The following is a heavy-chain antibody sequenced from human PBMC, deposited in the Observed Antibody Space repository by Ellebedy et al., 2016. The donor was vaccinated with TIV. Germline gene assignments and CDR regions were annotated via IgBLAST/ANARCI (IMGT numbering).Heavy chain of an antibody. V-gene: IGHV3-13*01. Sequence: GESLKISCAASGFTFSTYDLHWVRQATGNGLEWVSGVGSAGDTPYLGPVMSRFTIYRDNAKKYFYLQMNSLRAGDTAMYYCARASSGFDLWGRGTLVTVSS. D-gene: IGHD6-19*01. CDR1: GFTFSTYD. CDR3: ARASSGFDL. J-gene: IGHJ2*01. CDR2: VGSAGDT.